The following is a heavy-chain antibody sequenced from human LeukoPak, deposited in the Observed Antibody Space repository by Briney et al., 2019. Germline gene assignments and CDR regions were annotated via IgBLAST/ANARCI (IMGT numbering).Heavy chain of an antibody. V-gene: IGHV1-2*02. D-gene: IGHD3-22*01. CDR1: GYTFTGYY. Sequence: EASVKVSCKASGYTFTGYYMHWVRQAPGQGLEWMGWINPNSGGTKYAQKFQGRVTMTRDTSISTAYMELSRLRSDDTAVYYCARALFSYDSSAYNAFDIWGQGTMVTVSS. CDR3: ARALFSYDSSAYNAFDI. J-gene: IGHJ3*02. CDR2: INPNSGGT.